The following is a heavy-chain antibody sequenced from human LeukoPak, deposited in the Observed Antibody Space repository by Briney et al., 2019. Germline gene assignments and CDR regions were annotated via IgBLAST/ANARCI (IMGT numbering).Heavy chain of an antibody. D-gene: IGHD3-16*02. J-gene: IGHJ4*02. Sequence: GGSLRLSCAASGFTLSSYGMHWVRQAPGKGLEWLGFVWNDGHDQDYADSVKGRFTISRDNSKNTLYLQMNSLRAEDTAVYYSARDMELSLSYWGQGTLVTVSS. CDR2: VWNDGHDQ. CDR3: ARDMELSLSY. V-gene: IGHV3-33*08. CDR1: GFTLSSYG.